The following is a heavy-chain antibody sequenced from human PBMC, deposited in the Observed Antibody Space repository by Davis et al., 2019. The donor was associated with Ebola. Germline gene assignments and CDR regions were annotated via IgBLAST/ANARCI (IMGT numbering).Heavy chain of an antibody. CDR1: GFTFSSYS. V-gene: IGHV3-48*02. CDR2: ISSSSSTI. D-gene: IGHD3-3*01. Sequence: GGSLRLSCAASGFTFSSYSMNWVRQAPGKGLEWVSYISSSSSTIYYADSVKGRFTISRDNAKNSLYLQMNSLRDEDTAVYYCARERVFWSGILNWFDPWGQGTLVTVSS. CDR3: ARERVFWSGILNWFDP. J-gene: IGHJ5*02.